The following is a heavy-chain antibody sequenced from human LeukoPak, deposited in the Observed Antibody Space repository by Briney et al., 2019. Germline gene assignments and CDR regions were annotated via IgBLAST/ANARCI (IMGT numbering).Heavy chain of an antibody. CDR2: IYTSGST. J-gene: IGHJ3*02. CDR1: GGSISSYY. Sequence: PSETLSLTCSVSGGSISSYYWSWIRQPAGNGLEWLGRIYTSGSTNYNPSLKSRVTMSVDTSKNQFSLKLGSVTAADTAVYYCARDTSAFDIWGQGAMVTVSS. CDR3: ARDTSAFDI. D-gene: IGHD2/OR15-2a*01. V-gene: IGHV4-4*07.